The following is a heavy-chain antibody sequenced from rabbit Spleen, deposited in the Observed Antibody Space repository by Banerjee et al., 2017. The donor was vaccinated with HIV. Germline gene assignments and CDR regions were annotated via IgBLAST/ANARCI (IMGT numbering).Heavy chain of an antibody. V-gene: IGHV1S40*01. CDR3: ARWALSVYYFDL. CDR1: GVSFSSSSY. D-gene: IGHD1-1*01. J-gene: IGHJ4*01. CDR2: IYAGSSGST. Sequence: QSLEESGGDLVKPGASLTLTCTASGVSFSSSSYMCWVRQAPGKGLEWIACIYAGSSGSTYYASWAKGRFTISKTSSTTVTLQMTSLTAADTATYICARWALSVYYFDLWGPGTLVTVS.